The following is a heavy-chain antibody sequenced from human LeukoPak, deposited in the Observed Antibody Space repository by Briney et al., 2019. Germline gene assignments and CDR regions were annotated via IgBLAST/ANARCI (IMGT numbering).Heavy chain of an antibody. V-gene: IGHV3-9*01. J-gene: IGHJ4*02. D-gene: IGHD6-13*01. CDR3: AKDGRPGYNSSWYHFDY. CDR1: GFTFDDYA. Sequence: GGSLRLSCAASGFTFDDYAMHWVRQAPGKGLEWVSGISWNSGSISYADSVKGRFTISRDNAKNSLYLQMNSLRAEDTALYYCAKDGRPGYNSSWYHFDYWGQGTLVTVSS. CDR2: ISWNSGSI.